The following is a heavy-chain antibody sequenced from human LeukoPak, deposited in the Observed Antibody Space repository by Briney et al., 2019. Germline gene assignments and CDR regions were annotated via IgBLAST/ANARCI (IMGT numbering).Heavy chain of an antibody. CDR1: SGSMSSTTYY. Sequence: SETLSLTCTVSSGSMSSTTYYWSWIRQHPEKGLEWIGYIYYNGGPYYTPSLKGRLIISVDASKNQFYTHLSSVTAADTAIYYCARENIATRLLSFDFWGQGTMVTVSS. V-gene: IGHV4-31*03. J-gene: IGHJ3*01. CDR2: IYYNGGP. CDR3: ARENIATRLLSFDF. D-gene: IGHD6-6*01.